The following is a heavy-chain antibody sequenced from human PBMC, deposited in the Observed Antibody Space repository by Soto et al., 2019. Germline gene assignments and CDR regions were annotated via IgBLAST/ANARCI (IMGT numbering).Heavy chain of an antibody. J-gene: IGHJ4*02. D-gene: IGHD6-13*01. CDR1: GFTFSSYA. CDR2: IPYDGSNK. CDR3: ARTPRSSWYSLGYFDY. Sequence: GGSLRLSCAASGFTFSSYAMHWVRQAPGKGLEWVAVIPYDGSNKYYADSVKGRFTISRDNSKNTLYLQMNSLRAEDTAVYYCARTPRSSWYSLGYFDYWGQGTLVTVAS. V-gene: IGHV3-30-3*01.